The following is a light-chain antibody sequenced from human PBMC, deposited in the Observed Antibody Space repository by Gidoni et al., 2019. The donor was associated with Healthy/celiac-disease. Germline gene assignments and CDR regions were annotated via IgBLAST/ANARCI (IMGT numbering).Light chain of an antibody. J-gene: IGKJ4*01. Sequence: IVFPPSPGTLSLSPGERATLSCRASQSVSSSYLAWYQQKPGQAPRLLIYGASSRATGIPDRCSGSGSGTDFTLTISRLEPEDFAVYYCQQYGSSPLTFGGGTKVEIK. CDR1: QSVSSSY. V-gene: IGKV3-20*01. CDR2: GAS. CDR3: QQYGSSPLT.